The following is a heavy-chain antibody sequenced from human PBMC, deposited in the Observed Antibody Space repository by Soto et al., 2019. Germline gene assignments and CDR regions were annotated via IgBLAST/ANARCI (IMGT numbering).Heavy chain of an antibody. CDR3: TRVHGSGSSDS. CDR2: IHHSGST. Sequence: QVQLEESGPGLVKPSETLFLICSVSGGSINPYFWSWIRQSPGKGLEWIGYIHHSGSTKYNPSLTSRVTISVDTAKNQFSLKLTSVTVADTALYYCTRVHGSGSSDSWSQGTLVTVSS. V-gene: IGHV4-59*01. CDR1: GGSINPYF. J-gene: IGHJ4*02. D-gene: IGHD6-6*01.